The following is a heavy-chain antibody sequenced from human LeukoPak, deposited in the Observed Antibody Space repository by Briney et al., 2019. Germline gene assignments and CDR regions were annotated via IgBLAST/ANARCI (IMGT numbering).Heavy chain of an antibody. D-gene: IGHD6-19*01. Sequence: GGSLRLSCAASGFTFSSYGMHWVRQAPGKGLEWVAAVSYDGTNKYYADSVKGRFTISRDNSKNTLYLQMDSLRAEDTAVYYCARRGVAVTHFDLWGRGTLVTVSS. V-gene: IGHV3-30*03. CDR1: GFTFSSYG. CDR3: ARRGVAVTHFDL. CDR2: VSYDGTNK. J-gene: IGHJ2*01.